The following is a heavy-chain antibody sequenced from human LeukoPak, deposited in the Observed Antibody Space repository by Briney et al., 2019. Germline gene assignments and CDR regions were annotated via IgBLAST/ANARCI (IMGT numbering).Heavy chain of an antibody. CDR1: GGSISSYY. V-gene: IGHV4-59*08. Sequence: SETLSLTCTVSGGSISSYYWSWIRQPPGKGLEWIGYIYYSGSTNYNPSLKSRATISVDTSKNQFSLKLSPVTAADTAVYYCARHGAADYFDYWGQGTLVTVSS. CDR3: ARHGAADYFDY. D-gene: IGHD2-15*01. J-gene: IGHJ4*02. CDR2: IYYSGST.